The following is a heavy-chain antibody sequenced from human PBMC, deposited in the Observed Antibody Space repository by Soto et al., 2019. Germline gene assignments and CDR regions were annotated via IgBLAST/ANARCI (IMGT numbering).Heavy chain of an antibody. D-gene: IGHD2-15*01. V-gene: IGHV1-69*02. Sequence: ASVKVSCKASGGTFSSYTISWVRQAPGQGLEWMGRIIPILGIANYAQKFQGRVTITADKSTSTAYMELSSLRSEDTAVYYCATFGNCSGGSCFALYYWGQGTLVTVSS. CDR2: IIPILGIA. CDR1: GGTFSSYT. J-gene: IGHJ4*02. CDR3: ATFGNCSGGSCFALYY.